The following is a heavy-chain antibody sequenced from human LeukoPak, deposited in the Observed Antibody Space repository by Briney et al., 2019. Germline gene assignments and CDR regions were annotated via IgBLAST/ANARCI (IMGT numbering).Heavy chain of an antibody. D-gene: IGHD6-13*01. J-gene: IGHJ4*02. CDR3: AKDRISTSGTVDY. Sequence: GGSLRLSCAASGFTFSSYWMSWVRQAPGKGLEWVSGISGSGDTTYYADSVKGRFTISRDNSKNTLYLQTNSLRAEDTAIYYCAKDRISTSGTVDYWGQGTLVTVSS. CDR1: GFTFSSYW. CDR2: ISGSGDTT. V-gene: IGHV3-23*01.